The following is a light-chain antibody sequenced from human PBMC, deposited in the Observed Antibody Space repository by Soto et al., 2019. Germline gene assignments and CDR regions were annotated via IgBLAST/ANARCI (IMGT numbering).Light chain of an antibody. CDR1: QSISNY. J-gene: IGKJ4*01. CDR2: AAS. Sequence: DIQMTQSPSSLSASVGDKITITCRASQSISNYLNWYQQKPGKAPKLLIYAASTLQSGVPSRFSGSGSGTDFTLTISSLQPEDFATYYCQQSYKTPLIFGGGSKVQIE. CDR3: QQSYKTPLI. V-gene: IGKV1-39*01.